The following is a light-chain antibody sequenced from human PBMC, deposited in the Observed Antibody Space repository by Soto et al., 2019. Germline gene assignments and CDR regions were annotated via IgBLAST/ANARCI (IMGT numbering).Light chain of an antibody. CDR1: QSVSRNY. V-gene: IGKV3-20*01. CDR2: GAS. CDR3: HHYGDSPIYT. Sequence: EIVLTQSPGTLSLSPGATATLSCRASQSVSRNYLAWFQQKPGQAPRLLIHGASSRAAGTPDRFSGSGSGIDFTLTISRLEPEDFAVYYCHHYGDSPIYTFGPGTKVDFK. J-gene: IGKJ3*01.